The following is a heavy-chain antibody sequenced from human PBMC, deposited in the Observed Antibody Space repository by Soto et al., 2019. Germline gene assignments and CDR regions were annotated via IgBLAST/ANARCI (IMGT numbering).Heavy chain of an antibody. D-gene: IGHD2-2*01. CDR1: GGSISSSSYY. CDR3: ARQVAFDIVVVPAARPLGWFDP. Sequence: SETLSLTCTVSGGSISSSSYYWGWIRQPPGKGLEWIGSIYYSGSTYYNPSLKSRVTISVDTSKNQFSLKLSSVTAAETAVYDCARQVAFDIVVVPAARPLGWFDPWGQGTLVTVSS. V-gene: IGHV4-39*01. J-gene: IGHJ5*02. CDR2: IYYSGST.